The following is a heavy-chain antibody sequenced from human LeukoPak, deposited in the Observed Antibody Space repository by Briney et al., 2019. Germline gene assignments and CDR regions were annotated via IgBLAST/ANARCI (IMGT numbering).Heavy chain of an antibody. CDR3: ARDSGGYYDY. V-gene: IGHV1-46*01. CDR1: GYTFPRYG. J-gene: IGHJ4*02. CDR2: INPSGGST. Sequence: ASVKVSCKASGYTFPRYGISWVRQAPGQGLEWMGIINPSGGSTTYAQNFQGRVTMTRDTSTSTLYMDLSSLRSEDTAVYYCARDSGGYYDYWGQGTLVTVAS. D-gene: IGHD3-16*01.